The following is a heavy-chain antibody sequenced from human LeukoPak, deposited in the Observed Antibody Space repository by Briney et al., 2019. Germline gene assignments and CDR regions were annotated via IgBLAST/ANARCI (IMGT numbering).Heavy chain of an antibody. D-gene: IGHD2-2*01. V-gene: IGHV3-30-3*01. CDR1: GFTVSSNY. Sequence: GGSLRLSCAASGFTVSSNYMSWVRQAPGKGLEWVAVISYDGSNKYYADSVKGRFTISRDNSKNTLYLQMNSLRAEDTAVYYCARDKDIVVVPAAAGYWGQGTLVTVSS. CDR2: ISYDGSNK. J-gene: IGHJ4*02. CDR3: ARDKDIVVVPAAAGY.